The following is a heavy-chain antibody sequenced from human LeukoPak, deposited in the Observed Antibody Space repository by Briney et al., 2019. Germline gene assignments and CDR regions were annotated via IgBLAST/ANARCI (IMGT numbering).Heavy chain of an antibody. D-gene: IGHD2-15*01. CDR1: GYTLTSYG. J-gene: IGHJ4*02. Sequence: ASVKVSCKASGYTLTSYGISWVRQAPGQGLEWMGWISTYNGHTNYARKVQGRVTMTTDTSTSTAYMELRSLRSDDTAVYYCAREGGRCCSGGSCYSSNGWYGGLNYWGQGTLVTVSS. CDR2: ISTYNGHT. CDR3: AREGGRCCSGGSCYSSNGWYGGLNY. V-gene: IGHV1-18*01.